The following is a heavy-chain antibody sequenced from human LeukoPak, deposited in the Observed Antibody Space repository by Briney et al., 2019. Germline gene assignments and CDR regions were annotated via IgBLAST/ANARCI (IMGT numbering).Heavy chain of an antibody. CDR1: GGTFSSYA. D-gene: IGHD1-14*01. Sequence: SVKVSCKASGGTFSSYAISWVRQAPGQGLEWMGGIMPIFGTANYAQKFQGRVTITADESTSTAYMELSSLRSEDTAVYYCAREAITGTTNAIYYFDYWGQGTLVTVSS. CDR3: AREAITGTTNAIYYFDY. V-gene: IGHV1-69*13. J-gene: IGHJ4*02. CDR2: IMPIFGTA.